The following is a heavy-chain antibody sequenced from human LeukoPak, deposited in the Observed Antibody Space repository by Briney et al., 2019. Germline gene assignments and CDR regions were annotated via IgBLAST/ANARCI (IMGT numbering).Heavy chain of an antibody. J-gene: IGHJ5*02. V-gene: IGHV3-48*03. CDR3: AKDDNYIRFLS. CDR1: GFIFSSDE. CDR2: ISSSGNTM. D-gene: IGHD3-16*01. Sequence: GGSLRLSCATSGFIFSSDEMNWVRQAPGRGLEWISYISSSGNTMYYADSVKGRFTISRDNSKNTLYLQMNSLRAEDTAVYYCAKDDNYIRFLSWGQGTLVTVSS.